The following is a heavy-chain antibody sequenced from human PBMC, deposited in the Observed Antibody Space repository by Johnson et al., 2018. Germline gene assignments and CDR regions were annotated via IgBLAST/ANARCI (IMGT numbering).Heavy chain of an antibody. J-gene: IGHJ3*02. CDR2: INWKGGST. Sequence: VQLVESGGGVVRPGGSLRLSCAASGFTFDDYDMSWVRQAPGKGLEWVSGINWKGGSTSYADSVKGRFTISRDNAKNSLYLQMNSLRAEDTALYHCAMSIVVVPADAAFDIWGQGTMVTVSS. CDR1: GFTFDDYD. CDR3: AMSIVVVPADAAFDI. D-gene: IGHD2-2*01. V-gene: IGHV3-20*01.